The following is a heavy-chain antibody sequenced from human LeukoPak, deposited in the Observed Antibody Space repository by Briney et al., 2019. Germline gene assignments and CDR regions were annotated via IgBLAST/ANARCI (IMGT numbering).Heavy chain of an antibody. V-gene: IGHV3-21*01. D-gene: IGHD3-9*01. CDR3: AREGGLDILTGYYFDY. CDR2: ISSSSSYI. Sequence: GGSLRLSCAASGFTFSSYSMNWVRQAPGKGLEWVSSISSSSSYIYYADPVKGRFIISRDNSKNTLYLQMNSLRAEDTAVYYCAREGGLDILTGYYFDYWGQGTLVTVSS. CDR1: GFTFSSYS. J-gene: IGHJ4*02.